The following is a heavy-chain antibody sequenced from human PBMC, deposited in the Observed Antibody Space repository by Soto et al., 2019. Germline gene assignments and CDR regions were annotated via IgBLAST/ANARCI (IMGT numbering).Heavy chain of an antibody. CDR2: ILYAGCKE. CDR3: AKDSSPWHFFYYMDV. V-gene: IGHV3-33*03. Sequence: QEQLVESGGGVVQPGGSLRLSCAASGFTFSRFNMHWVRQAPGKGLEWVAAILYAGCKENYADSVRGRFTISRDNSKNKLFLQLGSLTVEDTAVYYCAKDSSPWHFFYYMDVWGKWTPVTVSS. J-gene: IGHJ6*03. CDR1: GFTFSRFN. D-gene: IGHD6-13*01.